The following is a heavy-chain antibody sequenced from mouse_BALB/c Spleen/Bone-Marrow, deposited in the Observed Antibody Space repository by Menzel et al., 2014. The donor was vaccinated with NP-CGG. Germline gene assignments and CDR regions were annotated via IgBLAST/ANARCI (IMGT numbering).Heavy chain of an antibody. Sequence: QVQLKQSGAELMKPGASVKISCKATGYTFSSYWIEWVRQRPGHGLEWIGEILPGSGSTNYNEKFKGKATFTADTSSNTAYMQLSSLTSEDSAVYYCVRGDYFDYWGQGTTLTVSS. J-gene: IGHJ2*01. V-gene: IGHV1-9*01. CDR2: ILPGSGST. CDR3: VRGDYFDY. CDR1: GYTFSSYW.